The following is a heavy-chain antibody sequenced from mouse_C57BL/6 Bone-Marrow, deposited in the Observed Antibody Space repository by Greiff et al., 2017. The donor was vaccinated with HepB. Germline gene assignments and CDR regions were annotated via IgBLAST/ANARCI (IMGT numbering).Heavy chain of an antibody. CDR2: INPGSGGT. CDR1: GYAFTNYL. Sequence: QVQLQQSGAELVRPGTSVKVSCKASGYAFTNYLIEWVKQRPGQGLEWIGVINPGSGGTNYNEKFKGKATLTADKSSSTAYMQLSSLTSEESAVYFCARGGGYYYVSSYRRAFDYWGQGTTLTVSS. J-gene: IGHJ2*01. D-gene: IGHD1-1*01. CDR3: ARGGGYYYVSSYRRAFDY. V-gene: IGHV1-54*01.